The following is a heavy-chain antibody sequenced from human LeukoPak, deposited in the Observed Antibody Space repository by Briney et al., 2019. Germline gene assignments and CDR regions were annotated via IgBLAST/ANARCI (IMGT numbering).Heavy chain of an antibody. CDR2: IIPILGIA. CDR1: GGTFCTYA. Sequence: SVKPSDSPSGGTFCTYAIIRVRQAPGQGLEWMGRIIPILGIANYAQKFQGRVTITADKSTSTAYMELSSLRSEDTAVYYCAREASTGPVYFDYWGQGTLVTVSS. J-gene: IGHJ4*02. D-gene: IGHD4-17*01. CDR3: AREASTGPVYFDY. V-gene: IGHV1-69*04.